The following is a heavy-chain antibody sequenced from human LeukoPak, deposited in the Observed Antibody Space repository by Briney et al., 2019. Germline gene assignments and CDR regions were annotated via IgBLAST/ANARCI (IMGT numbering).Heavy chain of an antibody. V-gene: IGHV3-23*01. CDR1: GFTFSSYA. Sequence: GGSLRLSCVASGFTFSSYAMSWVRQPPGKGLEWVSAVSGSEGSTYYADCVKGRFTISRDDSKNTLFLQMNSLRAEDTAVYYCAKVNDYWGQGPPVTVSS. CDR2: VSGSEGST. J-gene: IGHJ4*02. CDR3: AKVNDY.